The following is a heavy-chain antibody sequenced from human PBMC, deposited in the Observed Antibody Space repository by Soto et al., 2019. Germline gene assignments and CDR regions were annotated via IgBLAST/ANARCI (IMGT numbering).Heavy chain of an antibody. J-gene: IGHJ6*02. D-gene: IGHD3-10*01. V-gene: IGHV4-4*02. CDR2: IYHSGST. CDR1: GGSISSSNW. CDR3: ARLLLWFGDLLPCDYYGMHV. Sequence: PSETLSLTCAVSGGSISSSNWWSWVRQPPGKGLEWIGEIYHSGSTNYNPSLKSRVTISVDKSKNQFSLKLSSVTAADTAVYYCARLLLWFGDLLPCDYYGMHVWGQGATVT.